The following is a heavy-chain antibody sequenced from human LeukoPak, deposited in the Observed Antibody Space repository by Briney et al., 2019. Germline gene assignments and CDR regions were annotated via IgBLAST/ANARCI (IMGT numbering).Heavy chain of an antibody. CDR2: INPNSGGT. Sequence: GASVKVSCKASGYTFNGYHMHWVRQAPGQGLEWMGWINPNSGGTNYAQKFQGRVTMTRDTSISTAYMELSRLRSDDTAVYYCARGMEPYYYMDVWGKGTTVTVSS. CDR3: ARGMEPYYYMDV. J-gene: IGHJ6*03. D-gene: IGHD1-26*01. CDR1: GYTFNGYH. V-gene: IGHV1-2*02.